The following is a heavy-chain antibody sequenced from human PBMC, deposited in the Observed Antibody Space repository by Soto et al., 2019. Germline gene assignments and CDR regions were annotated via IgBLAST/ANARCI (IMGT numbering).Heavy chain of an antibody. Sequence: GGSLRLSCAASGFTFSSYGMHWVRQAPGKGLEWVAVIWYDGSNKYYADSVKGRFTISRDNSKNTLYLQMDSLRAEDTAVYYCARDGYCTNGVCPDYWGQGTLVTAPQ. V-gene: IGHV3-33*01. J-gene: IGHJ4*02. CDR3: ARDGYCTNGVCPDY. CDR2: IWYDGSNK. D-gene: IGHD2-8*01. CDR1: GFTFSSYG.